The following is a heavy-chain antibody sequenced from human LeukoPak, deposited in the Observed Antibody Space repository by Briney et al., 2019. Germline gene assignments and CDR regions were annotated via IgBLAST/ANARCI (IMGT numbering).Heavy chain of an antibody. CDR2: ISTYNGDT. V-gene: IGHV1-18*01. Sequence: ASVTVSCKATGYTFIKYGISWVRQAPGQGLEWMGWISTYNGDTHYAQKFQGRVTMTTDTSTSTAYMELMSLKSDDTAVYYCARDQSVRLMQTSCTYFKHVFSIWGQGSMVTVSS. D-gene: IGHD2-15*01. CDR3: ARDQSVRLMQTSCTYFKHVFSI. CDR1: GYTFIKYG. J-gene: IGHJ3*02.